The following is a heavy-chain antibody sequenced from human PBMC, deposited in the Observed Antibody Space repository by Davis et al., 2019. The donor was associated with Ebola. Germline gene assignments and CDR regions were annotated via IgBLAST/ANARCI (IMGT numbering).Heavy chain of an antibody. V-gene: IGHV5-51*01. CDR1: GYSFTSYW. D-gene: IGHD3-22*01. Sequence: PGGSLRLSCKGSGYSFTSYWIGWVRQMPGKGLEWMGIIYPGDSDTRYSPSFQGQVTISADKSISTAYLQWSSLKASDTAMYYCARREYYYDSSGYYLNWFDPWGQGTLVTVSS. J-gene: IGHJ5*02. CDR2: IYPGDSDT. CDR3: ARREYYYDSSGYYLNWFDP.